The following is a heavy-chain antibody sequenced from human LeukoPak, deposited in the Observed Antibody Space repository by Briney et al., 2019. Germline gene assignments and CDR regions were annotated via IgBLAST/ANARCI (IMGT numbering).Heavy chain of an antibody. Sequence: SETLSLTCAVSGASVTSQHWAWIRQPAGKGLEWVGRVHVSGSTNYNPSLNSGVVISRYTSNNDLSQTLKSVPAADTAVYYSTRDDSSRDDSGGYHYWGRGVLVTVSS. V-gene: IGHV4-4*07. D-gene: IGHD3-22*01. CDR3: TRDDSSRDDSGGYHY. CDR2: VHVSGST. J-gene: IGHJ4*02. CDR1: GASVTSQH.